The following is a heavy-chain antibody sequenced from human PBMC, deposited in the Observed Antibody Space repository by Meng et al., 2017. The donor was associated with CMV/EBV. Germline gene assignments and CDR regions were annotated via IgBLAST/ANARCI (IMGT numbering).Heavy chain of an antibody. CDR3: ARVVPAAIGTIDY. CDR2: INPNSGGT. CDR1: GYTFTGYY. D-gene: IGHD2-2*01. J-gene: IGHJ4*02. V-gene: IGHV1-2*02. Sequence: ASVKVSCKASGYTFTGYYMHWVRQAPGQGLEWMGWINPNSGGTNYAQKFQGRVTMTRDTSISTAYMKLSRLRSDDTAVYYCARVVPAAIGTIDYWGQGTLVTVSS.